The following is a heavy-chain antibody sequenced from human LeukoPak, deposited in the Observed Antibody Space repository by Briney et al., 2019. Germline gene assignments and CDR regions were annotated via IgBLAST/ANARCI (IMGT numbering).Heavy chain of an antibody. J-gene: IGHJ4*02. CDR3: ARGYDFWSGYSL. D-gene: IGHD3-3*01. CDR1: GGTFSSYA. CDR2: IIPIFGTA. Sequence: GASVKVSCKASGGTFSSYAISWVLQAPGQGLEWMGGIIPIFGTANYAQKFQGRVTITADESTSTAYMELSSLRSEDTAVYYCARGYDFWSGYSLWGQGTLVTVSS. V-gene: IGHV1-69*01.